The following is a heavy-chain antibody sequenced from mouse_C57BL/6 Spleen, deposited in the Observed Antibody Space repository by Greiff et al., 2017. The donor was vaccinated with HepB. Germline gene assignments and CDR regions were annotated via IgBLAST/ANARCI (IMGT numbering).Heavy chain of an antibody. CDR2: INPNNGGT. Sequence: EVQLQQSGPELVKPGASVKMSCKASGYTFTDYNMHWVKQSHGKSLEWIGYINPNNGGTSYNQKFKGKATLTVNKSSSTAYMELRSLTSEDSAVYYCARRAGRWCYFDYWGQGTTLTVSS. CDR3: ARRAGRWCYFDY. V-gene: IGHV1-22*01. J-gene: IGHJ2*01. D-gene: IGHD1-1*02. CDR1: GYTFTDYN.